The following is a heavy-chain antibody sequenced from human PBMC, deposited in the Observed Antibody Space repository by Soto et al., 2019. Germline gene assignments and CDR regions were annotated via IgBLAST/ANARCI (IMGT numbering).Heavy chain of an antibody. J-gene: IGHJ6*02. D-gene: IGHD2-2*02. CDR2: IIPIFGTA. Sequence: SVKVSCKASGGTFSGYAISWVRQAPGQGXGWMGGIIPIFGTANYAQKFQGRVTITADKSTSTAYMELSSLRSEDTAVYYCARGDIVVVPAAIIYYGMDVWGQGTTVTVSS. CDR3: ARGDIVVVPAAIIYYGMDV. V-gene: IGHV1-69*06. CDR1: GGTFSGYA.